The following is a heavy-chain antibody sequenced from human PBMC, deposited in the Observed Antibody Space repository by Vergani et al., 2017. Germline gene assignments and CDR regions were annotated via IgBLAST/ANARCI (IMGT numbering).Heavy chain of an antibody. CDR2: INPIFGTA. J-gene: IGHJ6*03. V-gene: IGHV1-69*01. D-gene: IGHD3-16*01. CDR3: ARVYLGYYYMDV. Sequence: QVQLVQSEAEVKKPGASVKVSCKASGYTFTDYFMHWVRQAPGQGLEWMGWINPIFGTANYAQKFQGRVTITADESTSTAYMELSSLRSEDTAVYYCARVYLGYYYMDVWGKXP. CDR1: GYTFTDYF.